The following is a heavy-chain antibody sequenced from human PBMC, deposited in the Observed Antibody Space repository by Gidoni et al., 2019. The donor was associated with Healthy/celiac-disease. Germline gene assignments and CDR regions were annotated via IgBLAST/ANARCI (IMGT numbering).Heavy chain of an antibody. CDR3: ARDGLRFNWNDEGPGVLDV. CDR1: GGSIRSSNW. Sequence: QVQLQESGPGLVQPSGTLSLTCAVSGGSIRSSNWWSWVRQPPGKGLEWIGEIYHSGSTNYNPSLKSRVTISVDKSKNLFSLKLTSVTAADTAVYYCARDGLRFNWNDEGPGVLDVWGQGTTVTVSS. D-gene: IGHD1-20*01. V-gene: IGHV4-4*02. CDR2: IYHSGST. J-gene: IGHJ6*02.